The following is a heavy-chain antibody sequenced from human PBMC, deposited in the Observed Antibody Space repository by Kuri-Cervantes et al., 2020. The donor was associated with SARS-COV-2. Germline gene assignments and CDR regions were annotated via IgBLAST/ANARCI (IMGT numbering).Heavy chain of an antibody. CDR1: GGSISSYY. V-gene: IGHV4-59*12. CDR3: ARDPSRGVRWSGYPNYFDY. J-gene: IGHJ4*02. Sequence: ESLKISCTVSGGSISSYYWSWIRQPPGKGLEWIGYIYYSGSTNYNPSLKSRVTISVDTSKNQFSLKLSSVTAADTAVYYCARDPSRGVRWSGYPNYFDYWGQGTLVTVSS. D-gene: IGHD3-3*01. CDR2: IYYSGST.